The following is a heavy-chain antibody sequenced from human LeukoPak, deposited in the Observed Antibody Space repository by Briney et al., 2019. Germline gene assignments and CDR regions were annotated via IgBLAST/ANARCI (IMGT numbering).Heavy chain of an antibody. CDR3: VRDLSPNWFDP. CDR2: IIPIFGTA. Sequence: ASVKVSCKASGGTFSSYAISWVRQAPGQGLEWMGGIIPIFGTANCAQKFQGRVTITADESTSTAYMELSSLRSEDTAVYYCVRDLSPNWFDPWGQGTLVTVSS. CDR1: GGTFSSYA. J-gene: IGHJ5*02. V-gene: IGHV1-69*13.